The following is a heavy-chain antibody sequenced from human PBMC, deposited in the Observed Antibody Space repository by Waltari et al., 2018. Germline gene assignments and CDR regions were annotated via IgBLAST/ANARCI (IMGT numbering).Heavy chain of an antibody. D-gene: IGHD3-16*02. J-gene: IGHJ3*02. Sequence: EVRLVQSGAEVKKPGESLKISCKGSGDKFSTYWIGWVRQMPGKGLGWMGYIYGGEAGLRVCPPLRAQVTMSADKSNTTAYLQGSSLKASDTAMYYGARREHDYDYVGGSYRRVIDTFDIWGQGTRVTVSS. CDR1: GDKFSTYW. CDR2: IYGGEAGL. CDR3: ARREHDYDYVGGSYRRVIDTFDI. V-gene: IGHV5-51*03.